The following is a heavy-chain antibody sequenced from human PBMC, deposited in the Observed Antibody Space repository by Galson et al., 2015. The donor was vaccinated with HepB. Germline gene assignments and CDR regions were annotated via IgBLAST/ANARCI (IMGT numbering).Heavy chain of an antibody. J-gene: IGHJ4*02. D-gene: IGHD3-10*01. CDR2: ISSNGGST. CDR3: VKQSTYYYGSGSYGDY. CDR1: GFTFSSYA. V-gene: IGHV3-64D*06. Sequence: SLRPSCAASGFTFSSYAMHWVRQAPGKGLEYVSAISSNGGSTYYADSVKGRFTISRDNSKNTLYLQMSSLRAEDTAVYYCVKQSTYYYGSGSYGDYWGQGTLVTVSS.